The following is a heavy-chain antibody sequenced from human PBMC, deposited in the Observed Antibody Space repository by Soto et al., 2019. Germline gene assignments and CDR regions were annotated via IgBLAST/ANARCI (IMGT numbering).Heavy chain of an antibody. CDR3: AKFKYRTAVRYLRH. J-gene: IGHJ1*01. CDR2: IDPSDSRT. Sequence: PGESLKISCESSGYTFANYCIGWVRQVPGQGLEWVAIIDPSDSRTIYSPSFQGQVTSSADESISTAYLQWTSLKASDTAIYYCAKFKYRTAVRYLRHWGQGTPVTVAS. CDR1: GYTFANYC. D-gene: IGHD4-17*01. V-gene: IGHV5-51*01.